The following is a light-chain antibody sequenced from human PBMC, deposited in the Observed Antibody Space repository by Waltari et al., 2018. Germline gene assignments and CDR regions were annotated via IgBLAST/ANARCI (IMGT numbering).Light chain of an antibody. CDR1: QDISNY. Sequence: DIQMTQSLSSLSASVGDRVTITCQASQDISNYLNWYQQKPGKAPKLLIYDASNLETGVPSRFSGSGSGTDFTFTISSLQPEDIATYYCQQYDNLHLYTFGQGTKLEIK. V-gene: IGKV1-33*01. J-gene: IGKJ2*01. CDR2: DAS. CDR3: QQYDNLHLYT.